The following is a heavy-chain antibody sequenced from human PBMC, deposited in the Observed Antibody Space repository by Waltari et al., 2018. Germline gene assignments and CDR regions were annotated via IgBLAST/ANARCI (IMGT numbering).Heavy chain of an antibody. V-gene: IGHV3-11*01. CDR2: IGTGGGTI. CDR1: GFTFSDNY. D-gene: IGHD3-9*01. CDR3: AREYDITAGYYIGDSR. J-gene: IGHJ4*02. Sequence: QVQLVESGGGLVKPGGSLRLSCEASGFTFSDNYMSWIRQAPGEGVEGVSDIGTGGGTIVVAGSGKVRMSIARENTKNSLYLEMNSLSAEDTAVYYCAREYDITAGYYIGDSRWGQGTLVTVSS.